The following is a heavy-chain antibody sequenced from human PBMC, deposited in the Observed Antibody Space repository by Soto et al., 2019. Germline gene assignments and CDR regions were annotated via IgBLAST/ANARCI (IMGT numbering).Heavy chain of an antibody. CDR2: ISGSGGST. CDR1: GFTFSSYA. J-gene: IGHJ6*02. D-gene: IGHD6-6*01. Sequence: EVQLLESGGGLVQPGGSLRLSCAASGFTFSSYAMSWVRQAPGKGLEWGSAISGSGGSTYYADSVTGRFTISRDNSKNTLYLQMNSLRAEDTAVYYCAKVYSSSGYYYYYGMDVWGQGTTVTVSS. V-gene: IGHV3-23*01. CDR3: AKVYSSSGYYYYYGMDV.